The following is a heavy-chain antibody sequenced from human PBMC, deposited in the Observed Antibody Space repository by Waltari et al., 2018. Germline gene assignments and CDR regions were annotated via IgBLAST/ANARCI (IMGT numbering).Heavy chain of an antibody. J-gene: IGHJ3*02. CDR2: IYHSGIT. Sequence: QVQLQESGPGLVRPSETLSLTCTVSGGSINSYYWSWIRQSPGKGLEWIGYIYHSGITNYNPSLKSRVTMSVDTSQNQFSLKLSSVTAADTAVYYCARQLREYYYDNIVADAFEIWGQGTVVTVSS. CDR1: GGSINSYY. CDR3: ARQLREYYYDNIVADAFEI. V-gene: IGHV4-59*01. D-gene: IGHD3-22*01.